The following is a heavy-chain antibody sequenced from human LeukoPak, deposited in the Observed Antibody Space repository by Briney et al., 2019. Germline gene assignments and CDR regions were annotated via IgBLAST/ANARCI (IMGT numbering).Heavy chain of an antibody. CDR3: ARVLYGSGSYADY. D-gene: IGHD3-10*01. V-gene: IGHV4-30-4*08. J-gene: IGHJ4*02. Sequence: TSETLSLTCTVSGGSISSGDYYWSWIRQPPGKGQEWIGYIYYSGSTYYNPSLKSRVTISVDTSKNQFSLKLSSVTAADTAVYYCARVLYGSGSYADYWGQGTLVTVSS. CDR2: IYYSGST. CDR1: GGSISSGDYY.